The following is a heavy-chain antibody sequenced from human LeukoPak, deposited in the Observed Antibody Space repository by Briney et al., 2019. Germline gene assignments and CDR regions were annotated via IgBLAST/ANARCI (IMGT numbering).Heavy chain of an antibody. CDR3: ARDKGYSGSYYIN. V-gene: IGHV3-30*02. Sequence: PGGSLRLSCAASGFTFSDYGMHWVRQAPGKGLEWVAFIRYDGSNKYYADSVKGRFTISRDNSKNTLYLQMNSLRAEDTAVYYCARDKGYSGSYYINWGQGTLVTVSS. CDR1: GFTFSDYG. D-gene: IGHD1-26*01. CDR2: IRYDGSNK. J-gene: IGHJ4*02.